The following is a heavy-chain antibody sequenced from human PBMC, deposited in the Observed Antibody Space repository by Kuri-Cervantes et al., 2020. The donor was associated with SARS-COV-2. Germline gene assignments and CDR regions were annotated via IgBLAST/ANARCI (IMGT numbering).Heavy chain of an antibody. V-gene: IGHV3-13*05. CDR1: GFTFSLYE. J-gene: IGHJ6*02. Sequence: GGSLRLSCVASGFTFSLYEMHWVRQATGKGLEWVSSIGTAGDPYYPGSVKGRFTISRENAKNSLYLQMNSLRAGDTAVYHCARGGLRPRGAGYYYGMDVWGQGTTVTVSS. CDR2: IGTAGDP. CDR3: ARGGLRPRGAGYYYGMDV. D-gene: IGHD2-8*01.